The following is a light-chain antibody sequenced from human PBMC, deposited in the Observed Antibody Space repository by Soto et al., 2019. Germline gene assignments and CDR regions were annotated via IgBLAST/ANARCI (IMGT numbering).Light chain of an antibody. CDR2: AAS. Sequence: IQMTQSPYSLSASVGDRVTITCRASQSISSYLNWYQQKPGKAPKLLIYAASSLQSGVPSRFSGSGSGTDFTLTISSLQPEDFATYYCQQRRTCGQGTKVEIK. CDR1: QSISSY. J-gene: IGKJ1*01. V-gene: IGKV1-39*01. CDR3: QQRRT.